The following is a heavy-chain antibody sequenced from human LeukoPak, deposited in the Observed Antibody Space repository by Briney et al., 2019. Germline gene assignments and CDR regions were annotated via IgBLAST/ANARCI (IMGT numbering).Heavy chain of an antibody. D-gene: IGHD6-13*01. Sequence: SVKVSCKASGGTFSSYAISWVRQAPGQGLEWMGGIIPIFGTANYAQKFQGRVTITADESTSTAYMELSSLRSEDTAVYYCARDDIAAAGPRPYYYYGMDVWGQGTTVTVSS. CDR1: GGTFSSYA. J-gene: IGHJ6*02. CDR2: IIPIFGTA. V-gene: IGHV1-69*13. CDR3: ARDDIAAAGPRPYYYYGMDV.